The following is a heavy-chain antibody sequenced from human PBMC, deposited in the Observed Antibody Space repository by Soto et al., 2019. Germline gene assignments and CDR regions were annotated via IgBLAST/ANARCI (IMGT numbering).Heavy chain of an antibody. D-gene: IGHD5-18*01. J-gene: IGHJ4*02. V-gene: IGHV5-51*01. Sequence: GESLKISCKGSGYSFTSYCIGWVRQMPWKGLEWMGIIYPGDSDTRYSPSFQGQVTISADKSISNAYLQWSSLKASDTAMYYCARLFTTAIVTFDYWGKGTLVTVPS. CDR2: IYPGDSDT. CDR1: GYSFTSYC. CDR3: ARLFTTAIVTFDY.